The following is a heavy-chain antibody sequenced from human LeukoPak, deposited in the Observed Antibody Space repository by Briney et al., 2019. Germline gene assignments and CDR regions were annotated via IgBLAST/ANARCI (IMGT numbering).Heavy chain of an antibody. CDR3: ARDIGLRKAAPPGWFDP. CDR1: GFTLSSYW. J-gene: IGHJ5*02. CDR2: IKQDGSEK. D-gene: IGHD6-6*01. Sequence: GGSLRLSCAASGFTLSSYWMSWVRQAPGKGLEWVASIKQDGSEKYCVDSVKGRFTISRDNANNSLYLQMNSLRADDTAVYYCARDIGLRKAAPPGWFDPWGQGALVTVSS. V-gene: IGHV3-7*01.